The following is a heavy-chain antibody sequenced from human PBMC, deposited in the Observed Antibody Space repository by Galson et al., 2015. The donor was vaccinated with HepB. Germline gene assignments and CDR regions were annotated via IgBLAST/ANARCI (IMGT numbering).Heavy chain of an antibody. Sequence: SVKVSCKASGGTFSSYAISWMRQAPGQGLEWMGRIIPILGIANYAQKFQGRVTITADKSTSTAYMELSSLRSEDTAVYYCARVYSSSWYYFDYWGQGTLVTVSS. CDR2: IIPILGIA. CDR3: ARVYSSSWYYFDY. J-gene: IGHJ4*02. CDR1: GGTFSSYA. V-gene: IGHV1-69*04. D-gene: IGHD6-13*01.